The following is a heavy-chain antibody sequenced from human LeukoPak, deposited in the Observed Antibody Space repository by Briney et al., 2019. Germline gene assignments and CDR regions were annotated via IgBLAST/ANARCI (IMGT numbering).Heavy chain of an antibody. V-gene: IGHV1-18*01. CDR2: ISAYNGNT. J-gene: IGHJ6*02. CDR1: GYTFTSYG. CDR3: ARSGLTLRLGTHSKPGGMDV. D-gene: IGHD3-16*01. Sequence: ASVKVSCKASGYTFTSYGISWVRQAPGQGLEWMGWISAYNGNTNYAQKLQGRVTMTTDTSTSTAYMELRSLRSDDTAVHYCARSGLTLRLGTHSKPGGMDVWGQGTTVTVSS.